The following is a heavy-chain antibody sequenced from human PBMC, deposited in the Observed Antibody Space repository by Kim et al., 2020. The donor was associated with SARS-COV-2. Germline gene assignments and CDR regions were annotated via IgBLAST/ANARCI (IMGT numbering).Heavy chain of an antibody. J-gene: IGHJ4*02. CDR1: GGSISSGGYY. CDR3: ARDRGGTGIFDY. D-gene: IGHD3-10*01. CDR2: IYYSGST. V-gene: IGHV4-31*03. Sequence: SETLSLTCTVSGGSISSGGYYWSWIRQHPGKGLEWIGYIYYSGSTYYNPSLKSRVTISVDTSKNQFSLKLSSVTAADTAVYYCARDRGGTGIFDYWGQGTLVTVSS.